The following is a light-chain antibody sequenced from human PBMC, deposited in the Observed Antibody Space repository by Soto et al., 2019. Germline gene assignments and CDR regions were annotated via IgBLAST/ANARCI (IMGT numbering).Light chain of an antibody. CDR3: QQRSNWPPWT. Sequence: EIVLTQSPATLSLSPGERATLSCRASQSVSNYLGWYQQRPGQAPRLLIYDASNRATGIPARFSGSGSGTDFTLTISSLEPEDFAVYYCQQRSNWPPWTFGQGTKVDIK. CDR2: DAS. CDR1: QSVSNY. V-gene: IGKV3-11*01. J-gene: IGKJ1*01.